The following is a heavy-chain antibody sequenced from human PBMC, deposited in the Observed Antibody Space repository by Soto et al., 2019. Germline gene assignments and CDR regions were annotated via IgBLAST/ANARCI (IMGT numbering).Heavy chain of an antibody. D-gene: IGHD6-19*01. V-gene: IGHV3-30-3*01. CDR1: GFTFISYA. Sequence: GGSLRLSCAASGFTFISYAMHWVRQAPGKGLEWVAVISYDGSNKYYADSVKGRFTISRDNSKNTLYLQMNSLGAEDTAVYYCARDGSSGFTRGDYFDYWGQGTLVTVSS. CDR3: ARDGSSGFTRGDYFDY. J-gene: IGHJ4*02. CDR2: ISYDGSNK.